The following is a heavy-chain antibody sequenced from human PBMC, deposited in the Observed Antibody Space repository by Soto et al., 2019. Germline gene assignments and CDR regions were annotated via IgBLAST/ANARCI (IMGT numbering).Heavy chain of an antibody. CDR1: GGSFSGYY. J-gene: IGHJ4*02. Sequence: SETLSLTCAVYGGSFSGYYWSWIRQPPGKGLEWIGEINHSGSTNYNPSLKSRVTISVDTSKNQFSLKLSSVTAADTAVYYCARGYEYSSSSCFAYWGQGTLVTVSS. D-gene: IGHD6-6*01. CDR2: INHSGST. CDR3: ARGYEYSSSSCFAY. V-gene: IGHV4-34*01.